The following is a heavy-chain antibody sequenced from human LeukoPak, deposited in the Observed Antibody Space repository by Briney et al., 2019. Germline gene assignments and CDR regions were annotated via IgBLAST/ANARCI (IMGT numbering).Heavy chain of an antibody. CDR2: IRSKAYGGTT. V-gene: IGHV3-49*02. J-gene: IGHJ6*03. CDR3: TRGAFGYSSSWYDPWYYYYYMDV. Sequence: WIRQPPGKVLEWVGFIRSKAYGGTTEYAASVKGRFTISRADSKSIAYLQMNSLKTEDTAVYYCTRGAFGYSSSWYDPWYYYYYMDVWGKGATVTVSS. D-gene: IGHD6-13*01.